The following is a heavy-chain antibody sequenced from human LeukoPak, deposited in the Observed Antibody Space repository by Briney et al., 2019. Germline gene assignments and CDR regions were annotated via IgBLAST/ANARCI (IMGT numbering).Heavy chain of an antibody. J-gene: IGHJ3*02. V-gene: IGHV4-59*08. CDR2: IYYSGST. D-gene: IGHD5-12*01. CDR3: ARSDIVATTADAFDI. CDR1: GGSISSYY. Sequence: SETLSLTCTVSGGSISSYYWSWIRQPPGKGLEWIGYIYYSGSTNYNPSLKSRVTISVDTSKNQFSLKPSSVTAADTAVYYCARSDIVATTADAFDIWGQGTMVTVSS.